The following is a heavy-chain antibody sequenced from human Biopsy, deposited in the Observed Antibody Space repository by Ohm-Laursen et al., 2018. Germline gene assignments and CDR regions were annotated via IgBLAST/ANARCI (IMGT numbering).Heavy chain of an antibody. V-gene: IGHV3-11*01. CDR3: ARVKLWYPYCYFDH. Sequence: SLRLSCTASGFTFSDLSLSWIRQAPGKGLEWIADISSTSKTISYADSVKGRFTISRDNARESIYLQMSTLRAEDTAVYYCARVKLWYPYCYFDHWGRGTLVTVSS. CDR2: ISSTSKTI. D-gene: IGHD3-16*01. CDR1: GFTFSDLS. J-gene: IGHJ2*01.